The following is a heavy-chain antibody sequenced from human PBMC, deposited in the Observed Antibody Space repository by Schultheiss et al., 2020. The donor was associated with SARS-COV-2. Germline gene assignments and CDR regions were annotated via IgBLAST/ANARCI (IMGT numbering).Heavy chain of an antibody. D-gene: IGHD3-9*01. J-gene: IGHJ3*01. CDR3: ERGRLVRLLGAFDL. CDR2: IYSSGIK. CDR1: GASISTSSSF. Sequence: SQTLSLTCTISGASISTSSSFWGWIRQHPGKGLEWIGYIYSSGIKFYNPSLNSRVTMSTDTSKNQFSLKLSSVTAADTAVYYCERGRLVRLLGAFDLWGQGTTVTVSS. V-gene: IGHV4-31*03.